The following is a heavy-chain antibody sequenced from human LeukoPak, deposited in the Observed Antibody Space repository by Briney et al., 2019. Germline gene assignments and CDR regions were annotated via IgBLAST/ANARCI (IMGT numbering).Heavy chain of an antibody. CDR1: GCSISSYY. J-gene: IGHJ6*02. CDR2: IYTSGST. Sequence: SGTLSLSCTASGCSISSYYWSWVRQPAGKGLEWVGRIYTSGSTNYNPSLKSRVTMSVDTSKNQFSLKLSSVTAADTAVYYCARGRDDFWSGYSYGMDVWGQGTTVTVSS. D-gene: IGHD3-3*01. CDR3: ARGRDDFWSGYSYGMDV. V-gene: IGHV4-4*07.